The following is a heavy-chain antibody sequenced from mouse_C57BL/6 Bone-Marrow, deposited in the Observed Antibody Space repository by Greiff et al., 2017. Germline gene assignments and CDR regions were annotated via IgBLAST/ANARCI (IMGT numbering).Heavy chain of an antibody. J-gene: IGHJ4*01. CDR3: ARWELRRGYAMDY. V-gene: IGHV1-81*01. CDR2: IYPRSGNT. D-gene: IGHD1-1*02. CDR1: GYTFTSYG. Sequence: VQLQQLGAELARPGASVKLSCKASGYTFTSYGISWVKQRTGQGLEWIGEIYPRSGNTYYNEKFKGKATLTADKSSSTAYMKLRSLTSEESAVYFCARWELRRGYAMDYWGQGTSVTVSS.